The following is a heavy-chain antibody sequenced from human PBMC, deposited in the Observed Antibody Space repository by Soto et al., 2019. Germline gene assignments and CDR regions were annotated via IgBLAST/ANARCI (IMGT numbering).Heavy chain of an antibody. CDR2: IGSTGGTT. CDR1: GFIFSGFT. D-gene: IGHD3-10*02. CDR3: AKGTGGGGRYYFVV. Sequence: QLLESGGGLVQAGTSLRLSCEGSGFIFSGFTMNWVRQAPGKGLEWVASIGSTGGTTYYTDSVRGRFTISRDNSKNDLYLQMNSLRPADTAVYFCAKGTGGGGRYYFVVWGQETLVTVSS. V-gene: IGHV3-23*01. J-gene: IGHJ4*02.